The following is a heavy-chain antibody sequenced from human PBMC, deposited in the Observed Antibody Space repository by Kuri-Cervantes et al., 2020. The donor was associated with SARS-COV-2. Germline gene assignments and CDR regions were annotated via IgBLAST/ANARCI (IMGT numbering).Heavy chain of an antibody. V-gene: IGHV3-7*03. D-gene: IGHD1-26*01. Sequence: GGSLRLSCAGSGITFSSYWMNWVRQAPGKGLEWVANIKQDGSETYYADSVKGRFTISRDNSKNTLYLQMNSLRAEDTAVYYCAKDRGALDYWGQGTLVTVSS. CDR2: IKQDGSET. J-gene: IGHJ4*02. CDR3: AKDRGALDY. CDR1: GITFSSYW.